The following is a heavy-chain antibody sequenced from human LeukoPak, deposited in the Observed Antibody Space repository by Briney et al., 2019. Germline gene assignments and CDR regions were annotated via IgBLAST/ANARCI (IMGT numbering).Heavy chain of an antibody. Sequence: GESLKISFKGSGYRFTSYWIGWVRPMPGKGLEWMGIIYPGDSDTRYSPSFQGQVTISADKSISTAYLQWSSLKASDTAMYYCARRVDIVATIDYWGQGTLVTVS. CDR2: IYPGDSDT. V-gene: IGHV5-51*01. J-gene: IGHJ4*02. CDR3: ARRVDIVATIDY. CDR1: GYRFTSYW. D-gene: IGHD5-12*01.